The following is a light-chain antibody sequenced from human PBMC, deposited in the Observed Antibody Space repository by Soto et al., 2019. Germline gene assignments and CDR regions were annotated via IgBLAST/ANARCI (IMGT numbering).Light chain of an antibody. CDR3: QQRRNWPT. CDR2: DAS. Sequence: EIVLTQSPATLSLSPGERATLSCRASQSVSSYLAWYQQKPGQAPRLLIYDASNRATGIPARFSGSGSGTYFTLTFSSLEPEDFAVYYCQQRRNWPTFGQGTRLEIK. J-gene: IGKJ5*01. CDR1: QSVSSY. V-gene: IGKV3-11*01.